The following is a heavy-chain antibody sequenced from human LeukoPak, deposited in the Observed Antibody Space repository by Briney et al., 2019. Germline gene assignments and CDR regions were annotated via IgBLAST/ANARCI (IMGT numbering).Heavy chain of an antibody. CDR2: IYTSGST. J-gene: IGHJ3*02. CDR3: ARRDIVVEGDAFDI. CDR1: GGSISSGSYS. V-gene: IGHV4-61*02. D-gene: IGHD2-21*01. Sequence: SQTLSLTCIVSGGSISSGSYSWSWIRQPAGKGLEWIGRIYTSGSTNYNPSLKSRVTMSVDTSKNQFSLKLSSVTAADTAVYYCARRDIVVEGDAFDIWGQGTMVTVSS.